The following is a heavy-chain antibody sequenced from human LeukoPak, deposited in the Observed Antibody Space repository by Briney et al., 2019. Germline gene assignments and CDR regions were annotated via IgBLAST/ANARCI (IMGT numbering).Heavy chain of an antibody. CDR2: IYTSGST. CDR1: GGAISSYY. CDR3: ARQGGDHWFDP. Sequence: SKTLSLTCTVSGGAISSYYWSWIRQPPGKGLEWIGYIYTSGSTNYNPSLKSRVTISVDTSKNQFSLRLSSVTAADTAVYYCARQGGDHWFDPWGQGTLVTVSS. V-gene: IGHV4-4*09. J-gene: IGHJ5*02. D-gene: IGHD2-21*02.